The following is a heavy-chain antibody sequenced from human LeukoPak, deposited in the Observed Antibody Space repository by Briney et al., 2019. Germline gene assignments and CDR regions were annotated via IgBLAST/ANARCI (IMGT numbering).Heavy chain of an antibody. V-gene: IGHV3-30*04. Sequence: HAGGSLRLSRVASGFTFTGHSMHWVRQAPGKGLEWVAVVAHDEKTIFYADSLKGRFTVSRDNSKNTVYLQMNSLRDEDTAVYYCAREKQSGGTPFDYWGQGSLVTVSS. CDR1: GFTFTGHS. J-gene: IGHJ4*02. CDR2: VAHDEKTI. D-gene: IGHD1-26*01. CDR3: AREKQSGGTPFDY.